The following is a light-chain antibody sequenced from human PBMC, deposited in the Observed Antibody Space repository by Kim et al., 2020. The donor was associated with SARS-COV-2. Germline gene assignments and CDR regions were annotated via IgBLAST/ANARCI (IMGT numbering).Light chain of an antibody. CDR3: GTWDSSLSAVV. CDR2: DNN. V-gene: IGLV1-51*01. J-gene: IGLJ2*01. CDR1: SYNIGNNY. Sequence: GQKDTISCSRSSYNIGNNYVSWYQQRPGTAPNLLIYDNNKRPSGIPDRFSGSKSGTSATLGITGLQTGDEADYYCGTWDSSLSAVVFGGGTQLTVL.